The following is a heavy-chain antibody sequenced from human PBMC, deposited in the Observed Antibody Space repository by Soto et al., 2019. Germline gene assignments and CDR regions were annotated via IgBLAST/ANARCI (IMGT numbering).Heavy chain of an antibody. J-gene: IGHJ3*02. Sequence: QVQLVQSGAEAKKPGSSVKVSCKASGGTFSSYTISWVRQAPGQGLEWMGRIIPILGIANYAQKFQGRVTITADKSTSTAYMELSSLRSEDTAVYYCARSQYYYGSGSYYNRDAFDIWGQGTMVTVSS. V-gene: IGHV1-69*02. CDR3: ARSQYYYGSGSYYNRDAFDI. CDR1: GGTFSSYT. D-gene: IGHD3-10*01. CDR2: IIPILGIA.